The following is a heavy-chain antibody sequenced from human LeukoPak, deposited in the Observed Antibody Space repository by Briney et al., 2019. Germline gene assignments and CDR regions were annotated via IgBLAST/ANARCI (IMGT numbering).Heavy chain of an antibody. CDR3: ASGGIAAAAENY. D-gene: IGHD6-13*01. CDR1: GGSISSGSYY. CDR2: IYTSGST. J-gene: IGHJ4*02. V-gene: IGHV4-61*02. Sequence: SQTLSLTCTVSGGSISSGSYYWSWIRQPAGKGLEWIGRIYTSGSTNYNPSLKSRVTISVDTSKNQFSLKLSSVTAADTAVYYCASGGIAAAAENYWGQGTLVTVSS.